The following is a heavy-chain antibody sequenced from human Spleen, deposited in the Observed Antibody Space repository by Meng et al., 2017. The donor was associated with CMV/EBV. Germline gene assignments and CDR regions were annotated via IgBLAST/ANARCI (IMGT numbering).Heavy chain of an antibody. J-gene: IGHJ5*02. V-gene: IGHV3-11*01. Sequence: LSCAASSFYFSDYYMSWIRQAPGKGLEWISYISGSGNTIYYADSVKGRFTISRDNAQKSLFLQINSLRVEDTATYFCAKMGPVNWFDAWGQGTLVTVSS. D-gene: IGHD2-8*01. CDR3: AKMGPVNWFDA. CDR2: ISGSGNTI. CDR1: SFYFSDYY.